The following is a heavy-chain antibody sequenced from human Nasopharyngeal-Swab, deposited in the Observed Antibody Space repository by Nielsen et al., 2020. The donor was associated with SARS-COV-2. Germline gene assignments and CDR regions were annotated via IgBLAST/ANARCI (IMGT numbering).Heavy chain of an antibody. D-gene: IGHD1-26*01. J-gene: IGHJ3*02. Sequence: SWTTPGFTFGDYAMSWVRQAPGKGVEGVGGIRSKTYGGAPGYAAAVKGRFTISRDGAESIDYLQMNSLETEDTGVYYCARSVGSFYGQGAFDIWGQGTMVTVSS. CDR1: GFTFGDYA. V-gene: IGHV3-49*04. CDR3: ARSVGSFYGQGAFDI. CDR2: IRSKTYGGAP.